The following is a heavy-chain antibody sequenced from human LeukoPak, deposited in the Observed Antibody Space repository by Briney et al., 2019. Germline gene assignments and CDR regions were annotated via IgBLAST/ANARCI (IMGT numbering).Heavy chain of an antibody. Sequence: SVKVFCKASGGTFSSYAISWVRQAPGQGLEWMGRIIPIFGTANYAQKFQGRVTITTDESTSTAYMELSSLRSEDTAVYYCARGPSGYAPTDCWGQGTLVTVSS. J-gene: IGHJ4*02. CDR1: GGTFSSYA. D-gene: IGHD5-12*01. V-gene: IGHV1-69*05. CDR2: IIPIFGTA. CDR3: ARGPSGYAPTDC.